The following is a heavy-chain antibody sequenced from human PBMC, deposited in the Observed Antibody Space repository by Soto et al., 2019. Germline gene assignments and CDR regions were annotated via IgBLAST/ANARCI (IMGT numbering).Heavy chain of an antibody. D-gene: IGHD4-17*01. CDR1: GFSFSSYG. CDR2: ISYDGSNK. V-gene: IGHV3-30*18. CDR3: GEDRDRLRYGEYHFDY. Sequence: GGSLRLSCAASGFSFSSYGMHWVRQAPGKGLEWVAVISYDGSNKYYADSVKGRFTISRDNSKNTLYLQMNSLRAEDTAGYYCGEDRDRLRYGEYHFDYWGQGTLVTVSS. J-gene: IGHJ4*02.